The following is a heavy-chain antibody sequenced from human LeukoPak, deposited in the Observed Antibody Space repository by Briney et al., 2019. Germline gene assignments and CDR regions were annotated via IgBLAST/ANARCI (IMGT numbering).Heavy chain of an antibody. CDR3: AKDSRYSGNYKAFDI. CDR1: GFTFSSYA. D-gene: IGHD1-26*01. J-gene: IGHJ3*02. Sequence: GGSLRLSCAASGFTFSSYAMSWVRQAPGKGLEWVSGISGSGGSTNYADSVKGRFTISRDNSKNTLYLKMNSLRAEDTAVYYCAKDSRYSGNYKAFDIWGQGTMVTVSS. V-gene: IGHV3-23*01. CDR2: ISGSGGST.